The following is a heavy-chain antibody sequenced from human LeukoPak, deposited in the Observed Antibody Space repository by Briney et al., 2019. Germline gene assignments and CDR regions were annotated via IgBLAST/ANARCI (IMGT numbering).Heavy chain of an antibody. J-gene: IGHJ4*02. D-gene: IGHD2-2*01. CDR2: IIPILGIA. CDR1: GGTSSSYA. CDR3: ARSYQLLAAYYFDY. Sequence: GASVKVSCKASGGTSSSYAISWVRQAPGQGLEWMGRIIPILGIANYAQKFQGRVTITADKSTSTAYMELSSLRSEDTAVYYCARSYQLLAAYYFDYWGQGTLVTVSS. V-gene: IGHV1-69*04.